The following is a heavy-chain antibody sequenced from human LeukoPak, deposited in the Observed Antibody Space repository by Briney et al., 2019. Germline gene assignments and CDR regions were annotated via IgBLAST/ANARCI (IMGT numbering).Heavy chain of an antibody. J-gene: IGHJ4*02. V-gene: IGHV4-39*01. Sequence: SETLSLTCTVSGGSISSSSYYWGWIRQPPGKGLEWIGSIYYSGSTYYNPSLKSRVTISVDTSKNQFSLKLSSATAADTAVYYCARAPIEEAAAGAFDYWGQGTLVTVSS. CDR3: ARAPIEEAAAGAFDY. CDR2: IYYSGST. CDR1: GGSISSSSYY. D-gene: IGHD6-13*01.